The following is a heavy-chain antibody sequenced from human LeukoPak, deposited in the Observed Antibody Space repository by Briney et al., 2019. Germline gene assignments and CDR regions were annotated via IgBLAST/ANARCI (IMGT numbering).Heavy chain of an antibody. D-gene: IGHD6-6*01. Sequence: SETLSLTCAVSGGSISSGGYSWSWLRQPPGKGLEWIGYIYYSGSTYYNPSLKSRLTISIDTSKNQFSLKLSSVTAADTAVYYCARERGRVGSSSGANWFDPWGQGTLVIVSA. J-gene: IGHJ5*02. CDR1: GGSISSGGYS. CDR3: ARERGRVGSSSGANWFDP. V-gene: IGHV4-30-2*05. CDR2: IYYSGST.